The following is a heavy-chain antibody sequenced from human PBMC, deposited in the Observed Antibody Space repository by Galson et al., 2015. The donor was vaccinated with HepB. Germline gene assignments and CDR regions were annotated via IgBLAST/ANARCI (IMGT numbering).Heavy chain of an antibody. CDR3: TSQHYDTSGDSYTYFDY. J-gene: IGHJ4*02. CDR2: IYPADSDT. V-gene: IGHV5-51*01. CDR1: GYNFNSFW. Sequence: QSGAEVKKPGESLKISCRGAGYNFNSFWVGWVRQMPGKVLEWMGTIYPADSDTRYTPAFQGQLTISTDTSISTAFLQWSSLKASDTAMYYCTSQHYDTSGDSYTYFDYWGQGTPVTVSS. D-gene: IGHD3-22*01.